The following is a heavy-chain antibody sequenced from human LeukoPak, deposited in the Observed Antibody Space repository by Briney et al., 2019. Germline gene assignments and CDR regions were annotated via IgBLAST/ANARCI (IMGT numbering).Heavy chain of an antibody. Sequence: TPSQTLSLTCTVSGGSISSGGYYWSWIRQPPGKGLEWIGYISGSGSTFYNPSLKSRVTISVDRSTNQFSLRLSSVTAADTAVYYCARERSDGSGSYMAFDIWGQGTMVTVSS. CDR1: GGSISSGGYY. CDR3: ARERSDGSGSYMAFDI. J-gene: IGHJ3*02. CDR2: ISGSGST. V-gene: IGHV4-30-2*01. D-gene: IGHD3-10*01.